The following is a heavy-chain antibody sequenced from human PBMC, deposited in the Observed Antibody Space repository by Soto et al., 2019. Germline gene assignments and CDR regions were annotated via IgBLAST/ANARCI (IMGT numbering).Heavy chain of an antibody. CDR2: INWNSGSI. J-gene: IGHJ1*01. D-gene: IGHD6-13*01. Sequence: GGSLRLSCAASGFTFDYYAMHWVRQVPGKGLEWVSGINWNSGSIGYGDSVKGRFAISRDNAKNSLHLQMNSLSAEDTAFYYCVKDESINWYSGHFRHWGQGTLVTVSS. V-gene: IGHV3-9*01. CDR3: VKDESINWYSGHFRH. CDR1: GFTFDYYA.